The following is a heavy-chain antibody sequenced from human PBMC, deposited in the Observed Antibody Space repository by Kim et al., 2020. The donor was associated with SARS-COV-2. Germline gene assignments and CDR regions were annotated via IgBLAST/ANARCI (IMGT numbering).Heavy chain of an antibody. Sequence: GGSLRLSCAASGFTFSNYNMNWVRQAPGKGLEWISYITSSSSTIYYADSVKGRFTISRDNAKNSLYLQMNSLRDEDTAVYYCARAYSGSTYYYGMDVWC. D-gene: IGHD5-12*01. J-gene: IGHJ6*02. CDR2: ITSSSSTI. CDR1: GFTFSNYN. CDR3: ARAYSGSTYYYGMDV. V-gene: IGHV3-48*02.